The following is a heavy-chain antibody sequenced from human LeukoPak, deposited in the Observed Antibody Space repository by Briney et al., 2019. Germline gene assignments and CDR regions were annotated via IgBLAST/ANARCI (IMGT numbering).Heavy chain of an antibody. Sequence: SVKVSCKASGGTFSSYAISWVRQAPGQGLEWMGGIIPIFGTANYAQKFQGRVTITTDESTSTAYMELGSLRSEGTAVYYCAVDIEADYWGQGTLVTVSS. D-gene: IGHD5-12*01. V-gene: IGHV1-69*05. J-gene: IGHJ4*02. CDR1: GGTFSSYA. CDR3: AVDIEADY. CDR2: IIPIFGTA.